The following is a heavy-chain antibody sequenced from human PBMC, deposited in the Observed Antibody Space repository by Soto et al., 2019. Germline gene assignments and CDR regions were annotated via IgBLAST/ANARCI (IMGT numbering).Heavy chain of an antibody. D-gene: IGHD2-2*01. CDR3: ASGGPPRRVPLY. Sequence: LSLTCTVSGGSFSPNYWAWIRQPPGKGLEWIGYIYYSGTTNYNPSLNSRVTISVDTSKNQFSLTLTSVTAADTAKYYCASGGPPRRVPLYFGQGPLVTVSS. J-gene: IGHJ4*02. CDR2: IYYSGTT. V-gene: IGHV4-59*01. CDR1: GGSFSPNY.